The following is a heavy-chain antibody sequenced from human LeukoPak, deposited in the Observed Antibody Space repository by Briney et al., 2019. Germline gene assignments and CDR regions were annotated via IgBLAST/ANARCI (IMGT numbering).Heavy chain of an antibody. V-gene: IGHV3-7*04. D-gene: IGHD5-24*01. Sequence: PGGSLRLSCAASGFRFTYYGMSWVRQAPGKGLEWVANIKQDGSKKSYVDSVKGRFTISRDNAKDSLYLQMNSLRAEDTAIYYCTRVGYIDEGIDYWGQGTLVTVSS. J-gene: IGHJ4*02. CDR3: TRVGYIDEGIDY. CDR1: GFRFTYYG. CDR2: IKQDGSKK.